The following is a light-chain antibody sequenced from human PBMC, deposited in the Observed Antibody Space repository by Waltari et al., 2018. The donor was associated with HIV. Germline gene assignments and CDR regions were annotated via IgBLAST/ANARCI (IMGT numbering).Light chain of an antibody. CDR2: EVS. CDR1: DVNDYAY. J-gene: IGLJ2*01. CDR3: TSYVSGSTPV. V-gene: IGLV2-14*01. Sequence: QSALTPPASVSGSPGQSLTIYCDVNDYAYVSWYQQPPGKAPKVIIYEVSNRHSGLSFRFSGSKSGNTATLTISGLQPEDEADYFCTSYVSGSTPVFGRGTKVTVL.